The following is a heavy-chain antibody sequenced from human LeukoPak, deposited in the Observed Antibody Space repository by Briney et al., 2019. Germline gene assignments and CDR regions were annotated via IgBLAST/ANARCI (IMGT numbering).Heavy chain of an antibody. CDR3: ATDRGLYSSGWYFFQY. V-gene: IGHV3-33*01. CDR2: IWYDGSNK. Sequence: GGSLRLSCAASGFTFSYYGIHWVRQAPGKGLEWVAVIWYDGSNKYYADSVKGRFTISRDNSKNTLYLQMNRHRVEDTAMYYCATDRGLYSSGWYFFQYWGQGTLVTVSS. J-gene: IGHJ1*01. CDR1: GFTFSYYG. D-gene: IGHD6-19*01.